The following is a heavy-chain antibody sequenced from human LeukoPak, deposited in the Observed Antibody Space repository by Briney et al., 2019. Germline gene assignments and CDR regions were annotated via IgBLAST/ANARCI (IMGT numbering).Heavy chain of an antibody. V-gene: IGHV4-61*08. D-gene: IGHD3-10*01. CDR2: IYYSGRT. CDR1: GGSVSSGGYY. CDR3: ARGEITMVRGVIHYGMDV. J-gene: IGHJ6*04. Sequence: WESLSLACTVSGGSVSSGGYYWSWIRQPPGKGLEWIGYIYYSGRTNYNPSLKSRVTISVDRSNNQSSLKLSSVTAADTAVYYCARGEITMVRGVIHYGMDVWGKGTTVTVSS.